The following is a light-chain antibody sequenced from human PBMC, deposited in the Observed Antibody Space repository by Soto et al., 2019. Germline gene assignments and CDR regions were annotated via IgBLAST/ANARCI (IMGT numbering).Light chain of an antibody. CDR2: DNN. CDR1: SSNVGNNY. Sequence: QSVLTQPPSVSAAPGQKVTISCSGSSSNVGNNYVSWYQQLPGTAPKLLIYDNNKRASGIPDRFSGSKSGTSATLGITGLQAGDEGDYYCGTWASSLSAVVFGGGTKLTVL. V-gene: IGLV1-51*01. CDR3: GTWASSLSAVV. J-gene: IGLJ3*02.